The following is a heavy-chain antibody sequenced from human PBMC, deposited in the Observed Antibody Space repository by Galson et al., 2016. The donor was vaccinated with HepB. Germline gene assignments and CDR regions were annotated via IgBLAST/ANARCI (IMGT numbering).Heavy chain of an antibody. D-gene: IGHD6-19*01. J-gene: IGHJ4*02. Sequence: PALVKPTQTLTLTCTVSGFSLSNARMGVSWIRQPPGKALEWLAHIFSNDEKSYSTSLKSRLTISKDTSKSQVVLTMTNMDPVDTATYYCARIVVERQWLGSISAYFDYWGQGTLVTVSS. V-gene: IGHV2-26*01. CDR1: GFSLSNARMG. CDR2: IFSNDEK. CDR3: ARIVVERQWLGSISAYFDY.